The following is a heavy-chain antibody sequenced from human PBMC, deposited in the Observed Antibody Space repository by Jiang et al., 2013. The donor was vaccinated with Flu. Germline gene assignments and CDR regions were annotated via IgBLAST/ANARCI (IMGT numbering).Heavy chain of an antibody. D-gene: IGHD1-26*01. CDR1: GFTVSSNY. V-gene: IGHV3-66*01. Sequence: QLLESGGGLVQPGGSLRLSCAASGFTVSSNYMSWVRQAPGKGLEWVSVIYSGGSTYYADSVKGRFTIPRDNSKNTLYLQMNSLRAEDTAVYYCARGDLVGATLNWGQGTLVTVSS. CDR2: IYSGGST. J-gene: IGHJ4*02. CDR3: ARGDLVGATLN.